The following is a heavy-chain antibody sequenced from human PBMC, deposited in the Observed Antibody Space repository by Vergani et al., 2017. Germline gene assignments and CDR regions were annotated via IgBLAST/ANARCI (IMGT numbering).Heavy chain of an antibody. CDR2: IYTSGAT. CDR3: ARDGGEYDKDALDV. D-gene: IGHD2-21*01. CDR1: GGSFSTGGQS. V-gene: IGHV4-61*02. J-gene: IGHJ3*01. Sequence: QVQLQESGPGLLKPSQTLSLTCTVSGGSFSTGGQSWTWLRQSAGKGLEWIGRIYTSGATNYNPSLRSRAIVSVDASKKQFSLKLTSVTDADTAVYYCARDGGEYDKDALDVWGQGTKVTVTS.